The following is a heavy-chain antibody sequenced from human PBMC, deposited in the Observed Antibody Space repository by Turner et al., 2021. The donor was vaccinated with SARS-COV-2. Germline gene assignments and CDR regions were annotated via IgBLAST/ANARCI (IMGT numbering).Heavy chain of an antibody. V-gene: IGHV3-30-3*01. CDR3: ARDGYSSSSIGYNWFDP. J-gene: IGHJ5*02. Sequence: QVQLVESGGGVVQPGRSLRLSCAASGFTFSSYAMHWVRQAPGKGLEWVAVISYDRNNNYYADSVKGRFTISRDNSKNTLYLQMNSLRAEDTAVYYCARDGYSSSSIGYNWFDPWGQGTLVTVSS. CDR2: ISYDRNNN. D-gene: IGHD6-6*01. CDR1: GFTFSSYA.